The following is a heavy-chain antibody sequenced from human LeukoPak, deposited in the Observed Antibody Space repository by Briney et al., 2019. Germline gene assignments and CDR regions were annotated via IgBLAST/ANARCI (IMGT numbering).Heavy chain of an antibody. CDR3: ARGTGQFWLRYMDV. J-gene: IGHJ6*03. V-gene: IGHV4-59*01. CDR1: GGSISSYY. Sequence: SETLSLTCTVSGGSISSYYWTWIRQPPGKGLEWIGYINYRGSTNYNPSLKSRVTISVDTSKSQFSLKLRSVTAADTAVYFCARGTGQFWLRYMDVWGKGTTGTVSS. D-gene: IGHD3-3*02. CDR2: INYRGST.